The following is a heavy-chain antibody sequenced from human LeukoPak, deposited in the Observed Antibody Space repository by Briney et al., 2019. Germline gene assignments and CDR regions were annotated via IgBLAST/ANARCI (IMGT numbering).Heavy chain of an antibody. J-gene: IGHJ6*03. CDR1: GFTFSYYG. D-gene: IGHD5-12*01. CDR3: ARDRWLRSPYYYYYMDV. V-gene: IGHV3-30*02. CDR2: IRYDGNDK. Sequence: GGSLRLSCAASGFTFSYYGMHWVRQAPGKGLEWVAFIRYDGNDKFYSESVKGRFTISRDTSRNTLYLQMNSLRAEDTAVYYCARDRWLRSPYYYYYMDVWGKGTTVTVSS.